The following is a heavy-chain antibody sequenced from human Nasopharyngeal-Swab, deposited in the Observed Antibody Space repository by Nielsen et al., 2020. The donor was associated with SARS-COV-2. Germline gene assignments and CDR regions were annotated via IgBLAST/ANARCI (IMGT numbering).Heavy chain of an antibody. D-gene: IGHD6-6*01. CDR2: ISSDGSTK. CDR3: AKEQTSIAARPPFDL. Sequence: GESLKISCAASGFSFRSYGMHWVRQTPGKGLEWVAVISSDGSTKYYVDSVKGRFTISRDNSENTLYLQLSSLRADDTAVYYCAKEQTSIAARPPFDLWGQGTLVTVSS. V-gene: IGHV3-30*18. CDR1: GFSFRSYG. J-gene: IGHJ4*02.